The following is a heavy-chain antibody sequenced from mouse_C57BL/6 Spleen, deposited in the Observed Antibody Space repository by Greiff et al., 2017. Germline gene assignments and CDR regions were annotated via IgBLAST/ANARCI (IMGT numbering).Heavy chain of an antibody. CDR2: ISSGSSTI. D-gene: IGHD2-3*01. J-gene: IGHJ4*01. Sequence: EVKLVESGGGLVKPGGSLKLSCAASGFTFSDYGMHWVRQAPEKGLEWVAYISSGSSTIYYADTVKGGFTISRDNAKNTLFLQMTRLRSEDTAMYYCARRYDGYYDYAMDYWGQGTSVTVSS. V-gene: IGHV5-17*01. CDR1: GFTFSDYG. CDR3: ARRYDGYYDYAMDY.